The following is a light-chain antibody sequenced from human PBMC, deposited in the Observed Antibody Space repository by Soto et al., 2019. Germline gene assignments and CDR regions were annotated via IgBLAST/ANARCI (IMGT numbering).Light chain of an antibody. CDR3: HQYGTSPQT. CDR2: DAS. CDR1: QTVSSAY. Sequence: EIVLTQSPGTLSLSPGDSATLSCRASQTVSSAYVAWYQQKPGQAPKLLTYDASRGASGTPDRFSGSGSGTDYTLTISRLEPEDFAVYYCHQYGTSPQTFGQGTKVDIK. J-gene: IGKJ1*01. V-gene: IGKV3-20*01.